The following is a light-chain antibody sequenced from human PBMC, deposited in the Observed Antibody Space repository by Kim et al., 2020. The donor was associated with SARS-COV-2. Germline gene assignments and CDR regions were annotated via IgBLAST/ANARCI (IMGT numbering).Light chain of an antibody. CDR1: QGISYD. CDR2: AAS. V-gene: IGKV1-27*01. CDR3: QKYDGAPWA. Sequence: DIQMTQSPSSLSASVGDRVTITCRASQGISYDLAWYQQKPGKVPKVLIYAASTLQSGVPSRFNGSGSGTDFTLTINSLQPEDAATYYCQKYDGAPWAFGQGTKVDIK. J-gene: IGKJ1*01.